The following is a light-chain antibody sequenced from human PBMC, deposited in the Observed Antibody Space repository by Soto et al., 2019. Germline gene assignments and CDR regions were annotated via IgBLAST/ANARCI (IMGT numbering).Light chain of an antibody. CDR1: SSNIGSNT. CDR3: AAWDDSLNAPYV. CDR2: SNN. Sequence: QSVLTQPPSASVTPGQRVTISCSGSSSNIGSNTVNWYQQLPGTAPKLLIYSNNQRPSGVPDRFSGSKSGTSASLAISGLQSEDEADYYCAAWDDSLNAPYVFGTGTKVTVL. V-gene: IGLV1-44*01. J-gene: IGLJ1*01.